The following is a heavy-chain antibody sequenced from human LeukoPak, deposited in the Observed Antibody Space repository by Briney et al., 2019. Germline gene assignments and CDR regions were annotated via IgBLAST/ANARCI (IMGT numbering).Heavy chain of an antibody. CDR2: IIPIFGTA. J-gene: IGHJ3*02. V-gene: IGHV1-69*05. CDR3: AREKRKTYYYDSSGFDAFDI. CDR1: GGTFSGYA. Sequence: SVKVSCKASGGTFSGYAISWVRQAPGQGLEWMGRIIPIFGTANYARKFQGRVTLTTDESTSTAYMELSSLRSEDTAVYYCAREKRKTYYYDSSGFDAFDIWGQGTMVTVSS. D-gene: IGHD3-22*01.